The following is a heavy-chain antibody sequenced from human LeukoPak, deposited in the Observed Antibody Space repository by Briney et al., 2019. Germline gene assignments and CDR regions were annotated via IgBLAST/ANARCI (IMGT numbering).Heavy chain of an antibody. V-gene: IGHV1-2*04. CDR3: ARDLASTSNWEFDY. CDR2: INPNSGDT. D-gene: IGHD1-26*01. CDR1: GYTFAVYF. Sequence: ASVKVSCXASGYTFAVYFIHWVRQARGQGLEWMARINPNSGDTEYAPKFQGWVTMTRDTSISTAYVEVRRLISDDTAVYYCARDLASTSNWEFDYWGQGTLVIVSS. J-gene: IGHJ4*02.